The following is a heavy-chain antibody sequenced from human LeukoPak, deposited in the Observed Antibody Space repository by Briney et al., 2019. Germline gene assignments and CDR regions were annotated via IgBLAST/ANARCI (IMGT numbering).Heavy chain of an antibody. V-gene: IGHV3-30-3*01. CDR1: GFTFSSYA. CDR2: ISYDGSNK. J-gene: IGHJ4*02. D-gene: IGHD3-22*01. Sequence: GRSLRLSCAASGFTFSSYAMHWVRQAPGKGLEWVAVISYDGSNKYYADSVKGRFTISRDNSKNTLYLQMNSLRAEDTAVYYCARDGNYYDGYFDYWGPGTLVTVSS. CDR3: ARDGNYYDGYFDY.